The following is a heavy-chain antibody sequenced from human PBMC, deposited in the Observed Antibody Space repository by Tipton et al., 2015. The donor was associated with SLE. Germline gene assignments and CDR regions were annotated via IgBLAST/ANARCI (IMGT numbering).Heavy chain of an antibody. CDR3: VGRYFDWLSHSDS. Sequence: TLSLTCTVSGGSISPSTYFCGWTRQPPGKGLWGIGSINYSGSTYYAPSLKSRVTISLDTSKNHFSLRLTSVTAADTAVYFSVGRYFDWLSHSDSGGRGTLVIVSS. V-gene: IGHV4-39*01. CDR2: INYSGST. CDR1: GGSISPSTYF. D-gene: IGHD3-9*01. J-gene: IGHJ4*02.